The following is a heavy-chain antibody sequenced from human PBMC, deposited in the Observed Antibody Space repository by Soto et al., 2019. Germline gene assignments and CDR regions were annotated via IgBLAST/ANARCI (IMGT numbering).Heavy chain of an antibody. CDR2: IYYSGST. V-gene: IGHV4-39*07. CDR1: GGSIITSSYY. CDR3: ATGYYDSSGYPDY. J-gene: IGHJ4*02. Sequence: SATLSLTCTVSGGSIITSSYYWGWIRQPPGKGLEWIGSIYYSGSTDYNPSLKSRVAMSVDTSKNQFSLKMRSVTAADTAVYYCATGYYDSSGYPDYWGQGTLVTVSS. D-gene: IGHD3-22*01.